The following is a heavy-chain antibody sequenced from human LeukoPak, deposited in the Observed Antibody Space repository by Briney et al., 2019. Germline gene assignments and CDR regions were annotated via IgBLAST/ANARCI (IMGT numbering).Heavy chain of an antibody. D-gene: IGHD6-19*01. CDR1: GVSTSSSRYY. CDR2: IYYSGNT. V-gene: IGHV4-39*01. CDR3: VRQQRQWPPPKRFDP. J-gene: IGHJ5*02. Sequence: PSETLSLACTASGVSTSSSRYYWGWIRQPPGKGLEWIGSIYYSGNTYYNPSLKSRVTISVDTSKNQFSLKLNSVTAADTAVYYRVRQQRQWPPPKRFDPWGQGTLVTVSS.